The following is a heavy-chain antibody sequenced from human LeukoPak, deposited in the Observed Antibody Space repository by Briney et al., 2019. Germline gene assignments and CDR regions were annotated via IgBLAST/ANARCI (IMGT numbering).Heavy chain of an antibody. D-gene: IGHD6-13*01. CDR1: GGSFSGYY. CDR3: ARGQYSSSWYLRHDAFDI. CDR2: INHSGST. J-gene: IGHJ3*02. V-gene: IGHV4-34*01. Sequence: SETLSLTCAVYGGSFSGYYWSWIRQPPGKGLEWIGEINHSGSTNYNPSLKSRVTISVDTSKNQFSLKLSSVTAADTAVYYCARGQYSSSWYLRHDAFDIWGQGTMVTVSS.